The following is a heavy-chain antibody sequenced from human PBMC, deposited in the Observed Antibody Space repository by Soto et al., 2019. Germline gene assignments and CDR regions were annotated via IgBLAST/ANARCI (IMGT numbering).Heavy chain of an antibody. V-gene: IGHV3-23*01. D-gene: IGHD1-26*01. CDR2: CGIGADT. CDR1: GFTFIDYG. J-gene: IGHJ5*02. Sequence: GGSLRLSCVASGFTFIDYGINWVRQAPGKGLEWVSGCGIGADTYYADSVKGRFTVSRDNSKRTLYLQMNSLRAEDTATYYCAKEKWDSKLFDAWGQGALVTVSS. CDR3: AKEKWDSKLFDA.